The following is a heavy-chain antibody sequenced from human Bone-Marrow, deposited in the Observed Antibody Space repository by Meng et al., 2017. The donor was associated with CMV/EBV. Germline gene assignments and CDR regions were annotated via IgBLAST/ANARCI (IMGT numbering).Heavy chain of an antibody. CDR1: GFTFSSYA. CDR2: ISGSGGST. Sequence: GESLISCAASGFTFSSYAMSWVRQAPGKGLEWVSAISGSGGSTYYADSVKGRFTISRDNSKNTLYLQMNSLRAEDTAVYYCAKDQREGIDSNYYYYYGMDVWGQGTTVTVSS. D-gene: IGHD4-11*01. V-gene: IGHV3-23*01. CDR3: AKDQREGIDSNYYYYYGMDV. J-gene: IGHJ6*02.